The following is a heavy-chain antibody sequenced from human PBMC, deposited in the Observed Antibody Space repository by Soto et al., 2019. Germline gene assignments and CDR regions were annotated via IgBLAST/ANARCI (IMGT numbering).Heavy chain of an antibody. CDR3: AKTLGYCSGGSCYARMVYFQH. V-gene: IGHV3-23*01. J-gene: IGHJ1*01. D-gene: IGHD2-15*01. Sequence: GGSLRLSCAASGFTFSSYAMSWVSQAPGKGLEWVSAISGSGGSTYYADSVKGRFTISRDNSKNTLYLQMNSLRAEDTAVYYCAKTLGYCSGGSCYARMVYFQHWGQGTLVTVSS. CDR2: ISGSGGST. CDR1: GFTFSSYA.